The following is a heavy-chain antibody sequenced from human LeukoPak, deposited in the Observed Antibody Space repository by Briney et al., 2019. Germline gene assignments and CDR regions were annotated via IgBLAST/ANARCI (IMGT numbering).Heavy chain of an antibody. J-gene: IGHJ4*02. CDR3: VRGLLEWLRLETYYFDY. Sequence: GGSLRLSCAASGFTFSSYWMHWVRQAPGKGLVGVSRINDDGRSTSYADSVKGRFTISRDNANNSLYLQMNSLRADDTATYYCVRGLLEWLRLETYYFDYWGQGTLVTVSS. D-gene: IGHD3-3*01. CDR2: INDDGRST. CDR1: GFTFSSYW. V-gene: IGHV3-74*01.